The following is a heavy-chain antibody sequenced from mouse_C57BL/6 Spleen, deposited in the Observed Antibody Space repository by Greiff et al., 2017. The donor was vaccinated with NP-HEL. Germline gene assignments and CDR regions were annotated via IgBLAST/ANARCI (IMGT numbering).Heavy chain of an antibody. CDR2: ISYDGSN. Sequence: EVQLQESGPGLVKPSQSLSLTCSVTGYSITSGYYWNWIRQFPGNKLEWMGYISYDGSNNYNPSLKNRISITRDTSKNQFFLKLNSVTTEDTATYYGGRERPSYDPFAYWGQGTLVTVSA. CDR1: GYSITSGYY. D-gene: IGHD2-3*01. CDR3: GRERPSYDPFAY. J-gene: IGHJ3*01. V-gene: IGHV3-6*01.